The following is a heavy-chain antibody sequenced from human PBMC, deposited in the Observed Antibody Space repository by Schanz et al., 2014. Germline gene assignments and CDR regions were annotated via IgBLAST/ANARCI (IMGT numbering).Heavy chain of an antibody. CDR2: ITPTHGKV. V-gene: IGHV1-69*08. Sequence: QVQLVQSGAEVKKPGSSVKASCKASGGTFRSYTVSWVRQAPGQGLEWMGRITPTHGKVDYAQKFQGRVTITADISTSTAYMELISLTSGDTAVYYCARDPQYYCGSGRGYWGQGTLVTVST. CDR3: ARDPQYYCGSGRGY. J-gene: IGHJ4*02. D-gene: IGHD3-10*01. CDR1: GGTFRSYT.